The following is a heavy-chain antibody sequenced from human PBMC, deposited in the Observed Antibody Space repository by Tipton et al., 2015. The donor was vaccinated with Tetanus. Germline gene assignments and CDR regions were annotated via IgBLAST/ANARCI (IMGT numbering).Heavy chain of an antibody. D-gene: IGHD2-15*01. Sequence: VQLVQSGGEVKKPGESLKISCKGSGYIFTNYWIGWVRQKPGKGLEWMGIIYPGDSDTRYSPSFQGQVTISVDKSINTAYLQGSSLKASDTSMFYCARAHCSDGVCNFDFWGQGALVTVAS. CDR1: GYIFTNYW. CDR2: IYPGDSDT. CDR3: ARAHCSDGVCNFDF. J-gene: IGHJ4*02. V-gene: IGHV5-51*01.